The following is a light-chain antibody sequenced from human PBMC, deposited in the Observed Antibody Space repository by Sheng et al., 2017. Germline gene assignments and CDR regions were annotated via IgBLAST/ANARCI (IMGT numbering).Light chain of an antibody. CDR2: DVI. J-gene: IGLJ2*01. CDR3: SSYTSSRTLT. V-gene: IGLV2-14*01. CDR1: SSDVGGYNY. Sequence: QSALAQPASVSGSPGQSITISCTGTSSDVGGYNYVSWYQQHPGKAPKLMIYDVINRPSGVSNRFSGSKSGNTASLTISGLQAEDEADYYCSSYTSSRTLTFGGGTKLTVL.